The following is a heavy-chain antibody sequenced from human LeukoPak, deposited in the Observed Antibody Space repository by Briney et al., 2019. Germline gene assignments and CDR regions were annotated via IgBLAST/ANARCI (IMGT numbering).Heavy chain of an antibody. Sequence: GRSLRLSCAASGFTFSSYGMHWVRQAPGKGLEWVSYVSSSGNTIYYADSVKGRFIISRDNAKNSLYLQMNSLRAEDTAVYYCARGPLQRDYGDYGVGFDFWGQGTMVTVSS. D-gene: IGHD4-17*01. CDR1: GFTFSSYG. J-gene: IGHJ3*01. V-gene: IGHV3-48*04. CDR3: ARGPLQRDYGDYGVGFDF. CDR2: VSSSGNTI.